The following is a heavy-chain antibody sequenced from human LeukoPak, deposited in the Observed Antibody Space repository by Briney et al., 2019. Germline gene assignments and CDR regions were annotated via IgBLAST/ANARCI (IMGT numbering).Heavy chain of an antibody. CDR3: AMDNCGDYASRWFDA. CDR1: GYIFTSYS. J-gene: IGHJ5*02. CDR2: INAGNGNT. D-gene: IGHD4-17*01. Sequence: ASVKVFCRASGYIFTSYSMHWVRQAPGKTFEWMGWINAGNGNTKYSQKFQGRVTITRDTSASTAYMELSSLRSEDTAVYYCAMDNCGDYASRWFDAWGQGTLVTVSS. V-gene: IGHV1-3*01.